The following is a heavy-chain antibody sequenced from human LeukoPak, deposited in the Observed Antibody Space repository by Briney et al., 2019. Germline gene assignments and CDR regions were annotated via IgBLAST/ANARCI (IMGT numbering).Heavy chain of an antibody. CDR3: ARGGCSSTSCYEVRTALDY. J-gene: IGHJ4*02. Sequence: GGSLRLSCAASGFTVSSNYMSWVRQAPGKGLEWVSVIYSGGSTYYADSVKGRFTISRDNSKNTLYLQMNSLRAEDTAVYYCARGGCSSTSCYEVRTALDYWGQGTLVTVSS. V-gene: IGHV3-53*01. D-gene: IGHD2-2*01. CDR2: IYSGGST. CDR1: GFTVSSNY.